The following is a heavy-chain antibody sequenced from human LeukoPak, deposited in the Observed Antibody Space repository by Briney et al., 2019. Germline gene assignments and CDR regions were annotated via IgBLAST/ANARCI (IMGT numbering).Heavy chain of an antibody. J-gene: IGHJ4*02. V-gene: IGHV3-21*04. CDR3: ARGYYFDY. CDR2: ISSSSRYI. Sequence: GGSLRLSCAASGFTFSSYNMNWVRQAPGKGLEWVSSISSSSRYIYYADSLKGRFTISRDNSKNTLYLQMNSLRAEDTAVYYCARGYYFDYWGQGTLVTVSS. CDR1: GFTFSSYN.